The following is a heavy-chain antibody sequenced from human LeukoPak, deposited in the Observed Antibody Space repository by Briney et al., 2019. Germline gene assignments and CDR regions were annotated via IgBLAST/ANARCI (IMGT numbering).Heavy chain of an antibody. D-gene: IGHD4-23*01. CDR3: ARDLDGGYFDY. CDR1: GFTVSSNY. V-gene: IGHV3-53*01. CDR2: IYSGGST. Sequence: GGSLRLSCAASGFTVSSNYMSWVRQAPGKGLEWVSVIYSGGSTYYADSVKGRFTISRDNSKNTLYPQMNSLRAEDTAVYYCARDLDGGYFDYWGQGTLVTVSS. J-gene: IGHJ4*02.